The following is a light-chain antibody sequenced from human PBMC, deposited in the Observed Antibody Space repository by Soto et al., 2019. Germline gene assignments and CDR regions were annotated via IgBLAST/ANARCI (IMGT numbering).Light chain of an antibody. CDR3: QQRSSWPPA. V-gene: IGKV3-11*01. CDR2: DAS. Sequence: EIVLTQSPGTLSLSPGERATVSCRASQSISSYLAWYQQKPGQAPRLLIYDASKRVTGRPARFSGSGSGTDFTLTISSLEPEDFAVYFGQQRSSWPPAFGPGTKVDI. CDR1: QSISSY. J-gene: IGKJ3*01.